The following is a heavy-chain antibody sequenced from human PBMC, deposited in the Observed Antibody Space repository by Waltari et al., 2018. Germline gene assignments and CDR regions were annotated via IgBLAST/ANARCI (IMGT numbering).Heavy chain of an antibody. CDR3: ARDGVTTGYYGMDV. CDR2: IYYSGST. J-gene: IGHJ6*02. CDR1: GGSISSSSYY. Sequence: QLQLQESGPGLVKPSETLSLTCTVSGGSISSSSYYWGWIRQPPGKGLEWIGSIYYSGSTYDTPSLKSRVTISVDTSKNQFSLKLSSVTAADTAVYYCARDGVTTGYYGMDVWGQGTTVTVSS. V-gene: IGHV4-39*07. D-gene: IGHD4-17*01.